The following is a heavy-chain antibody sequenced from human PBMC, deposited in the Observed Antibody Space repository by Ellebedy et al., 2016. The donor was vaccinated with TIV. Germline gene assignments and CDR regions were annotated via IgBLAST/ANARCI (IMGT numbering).Heavy chain of an antibody. CDR1: GFTFSSSA. J-gene: IGHJ3*02. CDR2: IRSQTYSETR. CDR3: ASDYGGSGAFDI. V-gene: IGHV3-49*04. Sequence: LSLTXAASGFTFSSSAMSWVRQAPGKGLEWVGFIRSQTYSETRQYAVSVKGRFIISRDNSKNIGYLQMNSLKTEDTAVYYCASDYGGSGAFDIWGQGTMVTVSS. D-gene: IGHD4-23*01.